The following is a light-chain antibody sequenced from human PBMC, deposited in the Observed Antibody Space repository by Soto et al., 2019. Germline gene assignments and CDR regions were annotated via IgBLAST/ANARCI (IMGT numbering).Light chain of an antibody. CDR1: QSISSY. CDR2: TAS. J-gene: IGKJ2*01. Sequence: DIQMTQSPSSLSASVGDRVTITCRARQSISSYLNWYQQKPGKDPKLLIYTASSLQSGVPSRFSGSGSGTDVTLPISSLQPEDVATYYCQQSYSTLLYTFGQGTKLEIK. CDR3: QQSYSTLLYT. V-gene: IGKV1-39*01.